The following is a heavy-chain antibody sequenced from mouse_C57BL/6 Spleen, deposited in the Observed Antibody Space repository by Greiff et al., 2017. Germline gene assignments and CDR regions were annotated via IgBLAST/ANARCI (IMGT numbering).Heavy chain of an antibody. CDR2: IDPSDSYT. D-gene: IGHD2-4*01. CDR3: ARRGLYDYDGGFDY. Sequence: VQLQQSGAELVMPGASVKLSCKASGYTFTSYWMHWVKQRPGQGLEWIGEIDPSDSYTNYNQKFKGKSTLTVDKSSSTAYMQLSSLTSEDSAVYYCARRGLYDYDGGFDYWGQGTTLTVSS. V-gene: IGHV1-69*01. CDR1: GYTFTSYW. J-gene: IGHJ2*01.